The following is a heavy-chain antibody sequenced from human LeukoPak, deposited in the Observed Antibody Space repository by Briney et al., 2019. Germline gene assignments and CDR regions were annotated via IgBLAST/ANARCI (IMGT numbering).Heavy chain of an antibody. CDR2: TYYRSKYYN. J-gene: IGHJ4*02. Sequence: SQTLSLTCAISGDSVSSNSGAWNWIRQSPSRGLEWLGRTYYRSKYYNEYAVSVKSRITINPDTSENQFSLQLNSVTPEDTAVYYCARGGTAAGPGFDYWGQGTLVTVSS. D-gene: IGHD6-13*01. CDR1: GDSVSSNSGA. V-gene: IGHV6-1*01. CDR3: ARGGTAAGPGFDY.